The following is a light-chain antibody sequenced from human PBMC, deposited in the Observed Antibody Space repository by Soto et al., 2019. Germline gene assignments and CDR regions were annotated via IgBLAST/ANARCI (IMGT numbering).Light chain of an antibody. CDR2: GAS. CDR3: QQYGSSPRT. Sequence: ENVLTQSPGTLSSSPGERATVSCRAGQSVSSSYLAWYQQKPGQAPRLLIYGASSRATGIPDRFSGSGSGTDFTLTISRLEPEDFAVYYCQQYGSSPRTFGQGTKVDI. CDR1: QSVSSSY. V-gene: IGKV3-20*01. J-gene: IGKJ1*01.